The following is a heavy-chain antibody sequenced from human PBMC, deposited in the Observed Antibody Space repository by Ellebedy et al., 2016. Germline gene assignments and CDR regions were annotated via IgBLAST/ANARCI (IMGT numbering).Heavy chain of an antibody. CDR1: GFSLTSRGVR. D-gene: IGHD5-24*01. Sequence: SGPTLVKPTQTLTLTCTFSGFSLTSRGVRVSWIRQPPGKALEWLARIDWDDDKFYSTSLKTRLTISKDTSKNQVVLTMTNMDPVDTATYYCARGRDAYNWDYWGQGTLVTVSS. V-gene: IGHV2-70*04. J-gene: IGHJ4*02. CDR3: ARGRDAYNWDY. CDR2: IDWDDDK.